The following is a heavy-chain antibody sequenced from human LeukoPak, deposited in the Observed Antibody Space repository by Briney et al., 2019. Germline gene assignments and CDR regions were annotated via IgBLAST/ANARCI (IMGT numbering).Heavy chain of an antibody. CDR2: ISSSRSYI. Sequence: GGALRLSCAASGFTFSSYAMSWVRQAPGKGLEWVSPISSSRSYIYYADSVKGRFTISRDNAKNSLYLQMKSLRAEDTAVYYCARSGPAAIWTPGPWGQGTLVTVSS. CDR3: ARSGPAAIWTPGP. V-gene: IGHV3-21*01. J-gene: IGHJ5*02. CDR1: GFTFSSYA. D-gene: IGHD2-2*02.